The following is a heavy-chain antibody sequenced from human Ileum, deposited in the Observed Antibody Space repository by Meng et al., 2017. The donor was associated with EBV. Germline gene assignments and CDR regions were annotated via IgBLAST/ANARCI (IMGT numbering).Heavy chain of an antibody. J-gene: IGHJ4*02. Sequence: GQLQESGPGLVKPSQPLSLTCAGFGVSISSGVYHWSWIRQPPGKGLEWIGCSGGTYYNPSLKSRLTISVDTSKNQFSLKLDSATAADTAVYYCAIYAVGGSGQGYWGQGTLVTVSS. D-gene: IGHD1-26*01. CDR2: CSGGT. CDR1: GVSISSGVYH. V-gene: IGHV4-30-4*01. CDR3: AIYAVGGSGQGY.